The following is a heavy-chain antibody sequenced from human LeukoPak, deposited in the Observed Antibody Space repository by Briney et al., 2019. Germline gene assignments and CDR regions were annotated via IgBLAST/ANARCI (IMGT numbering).Heavy chain of an antibody. Sequence: SETLSLTCAVYGGSFSGYYWSRIRQPPGKGLEWIGEINHSGSTNYNPSLKSRVTISVDTSKNQFSLKLSSVTAADTAVYYCATADTAMVGFDYWGQGTLVTVSS. V-gene: IGHV4-34*01. J-gene: IGHJ4*02. CDR3: ATADTAMVGFDY. CDR2: INHSGST. CDR1: GGSFSGYY. D-gene: IGHD5-18*01.